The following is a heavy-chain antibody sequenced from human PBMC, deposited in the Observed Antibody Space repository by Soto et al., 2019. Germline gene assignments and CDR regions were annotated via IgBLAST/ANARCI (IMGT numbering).Heavy chain of an antibody. CDR1: GFSLSTSGMC. V-gene: IGHV2-70*11. D-gene: IGHD2-15*01. Sequence: PTLVNPTQTLTLTCTFSGFSLSTSGMCVSWIRQPPGKALEWLARIDWDDDKYYSTSLKTRLTISKDTSKNQVVLTMTNMDPVDTATYYCARIRPYCSGGSCSDVFVYWGQGTLVTVSS. CDR2: IDWDDDK. CDR3: ARIRPYCSGGSCSDVFVY. J-gene: IGHJ4*02.